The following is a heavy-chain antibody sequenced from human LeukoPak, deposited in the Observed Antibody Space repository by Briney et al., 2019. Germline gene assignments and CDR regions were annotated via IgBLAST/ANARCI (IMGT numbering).Heavy chain of an antibody. V-gene: IGHV3-33*01. CDR3: VRASGSFDY. D-gene: IGHD3-10*01. Sequence: GGSLRLSCVASGFTFSDYGIHWVRRAPGKGLEWVAVIWSDGRNKYYADSVKGRFTISRDNSKKTLYLQMNSLRVEDTAVYYCVRASGSFDYWGQGTLVTVSS. CDR1: GFTFSDYG. CDR2: IWSDGRNK. J-gene: IGHJ4*02.